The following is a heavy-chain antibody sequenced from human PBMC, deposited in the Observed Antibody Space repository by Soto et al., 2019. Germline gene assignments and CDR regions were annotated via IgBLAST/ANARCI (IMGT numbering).Heavy chain of an antibody. V-gene: IGHV4-31*03. CDR1: GGPIIISCYY. J-gene: IGHJ4*02. CDR2: IYHSGTT. Sequence: PSETLSLTCTVSGGPIIISCYYWSWIRQFPGKGLEWIGYIYHSGTTTYNPALKSRISMSVDTSKNQFSLKVNSVTAADTAVYFCARGPDSNTRKFDYWGQGTLVTVSS. CDR3: ARGPDSNTRKFDY. D-gene: IGHD6-13*01.